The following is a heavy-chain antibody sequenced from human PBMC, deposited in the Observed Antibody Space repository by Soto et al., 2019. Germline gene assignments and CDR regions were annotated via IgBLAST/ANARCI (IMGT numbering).Heavy chain of an antibody. V-gene: IGHV4-39*01. CDR2: IYYSGST. CDR3: ARNTPAISISDH. D-gene: IGHD2-15*01. Sequence: SETLSLTCTVCGGSISSSSYYWGWIRQPPGKGLEWIGSIYYSGSTYYNPSLKSRVTISVDTSKNQFSLKLSSVTAADTAVYYCARNTPAISISDHWGQGTLVNVSS. J-gene: IGHJ4*02. CDR1: GGSISSSSYY.